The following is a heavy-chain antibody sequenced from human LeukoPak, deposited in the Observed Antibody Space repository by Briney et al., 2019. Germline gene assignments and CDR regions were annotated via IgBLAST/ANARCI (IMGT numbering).Heavy chain of an antibody. J-gene: IGHJ4*02. V-gene: IGHV3-30-3*01. Sequence: PGGSLRLSCAASGFTFSSYAMHWVRQAPGKGLEWVAVISYDGSNKYYADSVKGRFTISRDNAKNSLYLQMNSLRAEDTAVYYCASSYCSGGSCYAFDYWGQGTLVTVSS. CDR2: ISYDGSNK. D-gene: IGHD2-15*01. CDR3: ASSYCSGGSCYAFDY. CDR1: GFTFSSYA.